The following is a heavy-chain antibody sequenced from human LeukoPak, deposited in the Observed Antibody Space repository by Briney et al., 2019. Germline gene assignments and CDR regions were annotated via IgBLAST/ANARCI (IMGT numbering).Heavy chain of an antibody. CDR2: INHSGST. V-gene: IGHV4-34*01. Sequence: PSETLSLTCAVYGGSFSGYYWSWIRQPPGKGLEWIGEINHSGSTYYNPSLKSRVTISVDRSKNQFSLKLSSVTAADTAVYYCARVGNYCSGGSCYSVDAFDIWGQGTMVTVSS. CDR1: GGSFSGYY. J-gene: IGHJ3*02. D-gene: IGHD2-15*01. CDR3: ARVGNYCSGGSCYSVDAFDI.